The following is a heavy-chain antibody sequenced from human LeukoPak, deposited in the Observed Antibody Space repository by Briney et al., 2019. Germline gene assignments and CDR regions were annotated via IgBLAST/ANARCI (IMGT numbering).Heavy chain of an antibody. V-gene: IGHV3-48*01. D-gene: IGHD4-23*01. CDR3: ARVHTVVTPFDS. J-gene: IGHJ4*02. CDR1: GFTFSSYS. Sequence: GGSLSLSCAVSGFTFSSYSMNWVRQAPGKGLEWVTYISSPSSPKYYADSVKGRFTISRDNAKSSLYLQMNSLRAEDTAVYYCARVHTVVTPFDSWGQGTLVTVSS. CDR2: ISSPSSPK.